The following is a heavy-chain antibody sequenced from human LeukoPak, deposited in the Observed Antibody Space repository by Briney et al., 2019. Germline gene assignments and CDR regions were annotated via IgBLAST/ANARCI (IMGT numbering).Heavy chain of an antibody. CDR3: ARDPYYDFWSGYYHYNYGMDV. D-gene: IGHD3-3*01. V-gene: IGHV3-7*01. Sequence: GGSLRLSCAASGFTFSSYWMSWVRQAPGKGLEWVANIKQDGSEKYYADSVKGRFTISRDNAKNSLYLQMNSLRAEDTAVYYCARDPYYDFWSGYYHYNYGMDVWGQGTTVTVSS. J-gene: IGHJ6*02. CDR2: IKQDGSEK. CDR1: GFTFSSYW.